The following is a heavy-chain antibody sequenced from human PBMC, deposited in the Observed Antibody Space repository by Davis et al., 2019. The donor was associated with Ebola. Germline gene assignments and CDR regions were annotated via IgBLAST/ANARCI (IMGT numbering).Heavy chain of an antibody. Sequence: SETLSLTCSLSGDSFNTYYWNWIRQPPGKGLEWVGYIHDGSANYHPSLKSRVTISVDTSKNQFSLKLTSVTAADTAVYYCARGVVVLSATMPYYFDFWGHGSLVTVSS. J-gene: IGHJ4*03. D-gene: IGHD2-2*01. CDR2: IHDGSA. V-gene: IGHV4-4*09. CDR1: GDSFNTYY. CDR3: ARGVVVLSATMPYYFDF.